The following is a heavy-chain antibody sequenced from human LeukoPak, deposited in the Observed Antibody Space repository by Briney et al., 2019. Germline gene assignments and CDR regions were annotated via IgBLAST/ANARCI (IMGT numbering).Heavy chain of an antibody. Sequence: PGGSLRLSCAASGFTSSSYGMHWVRQAPGKGLEWVAVISYDGNNKYYADSVKGRFTISRDNSKNTLYLQMDNLRAEDTAVYYCAKYQRQWLPKGGFDYWGQGTLVTVSS. CDR2: ISYDGNNK. CDR1: GFTSSSYG. V-gene: IGHV3-30*18. D-gene: IGHD6-19*01. J-gene: IGHJ4*02. CDR3: AKYQRQWLPKGGFDY.